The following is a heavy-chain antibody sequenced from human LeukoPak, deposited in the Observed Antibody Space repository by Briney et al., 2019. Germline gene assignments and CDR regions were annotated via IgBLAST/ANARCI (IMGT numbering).Heavy chain of an antibody. CDR1: GFTFGSYG. CDR3: AKDLGADYYYMDV. J-gene: IGHJ6*03. V-gene: IGHV3-43D*03. Sequence: GGSLRLSCAASGFTFGSYGMHWVRQAPGKGLEWVSLISWDGGSTYYADSVKGRFTISRDNSKNSLYLQMNSLRAEDTALYYCAKDLGADYYYMDVWGKGTTVTVSS. CDR2: ISWDGGST.